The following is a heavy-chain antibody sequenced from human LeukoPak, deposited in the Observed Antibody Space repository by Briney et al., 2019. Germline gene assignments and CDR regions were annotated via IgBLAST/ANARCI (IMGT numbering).Heavy chain of an antibody. D-gene: IGHD3-10*01. CDR1: GYTFTSYG. J-gene: IGHJ4*02. CDR2: ISAYNGNT. V-gene: IGHV1-18*04. CDR3: ARDSKVRGEYLLGY. Sequence: ASVKVSCKASGYTFTSYGISWVRQAPGQGLEWMGWISAYNGNTNYAQKLQGRVTMTTDTSTSTAYMELRSLRSDDTAVYYCARDSKVRGEYLLGYWGQGTLVTVSS.